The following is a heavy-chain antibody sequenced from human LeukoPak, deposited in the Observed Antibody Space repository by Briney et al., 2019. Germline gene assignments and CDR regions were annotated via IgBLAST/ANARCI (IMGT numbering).Heavy chain of an antibody. CDR3: AREGDHDAFDI. V-gene: IGHV3-53*01. CDR2: IYSGGST. J-gene: IGHJ3*02. CDR1: GFTVSSNY. D-gene: IGHD2-21*02. Sequence: GSLRLSCAASGFTVSSNYMSWVRQAPGKGLEWVSVIYSGGSTYYADSVKGRFTISRDNSKNTLYLQMISLRAEDTAVYYCAREGDHDAFDIWGQGTMVTVSS.